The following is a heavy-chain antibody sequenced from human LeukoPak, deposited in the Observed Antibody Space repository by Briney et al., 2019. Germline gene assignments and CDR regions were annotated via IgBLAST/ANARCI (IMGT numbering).Heavy chain of an antibody. CDR2: IFPGDSDT. CDR3: ARVRFSTTGTTGFDY. CDR1: GYSFISYW. D-gene: IGHD1-1*01. Sequence: GESLKISCKGSGYSFISYWIGWVRQMPGKGLEWMGIIFPGDSDTRNSPSFQGQVTISADKSISTAYLQWSSLKASDTAMYYCARVRFSTTGTTGFDYWGQGTLVTVSS. V-gene: IGHV5-51*01. J-gene: IGHJ4*02.